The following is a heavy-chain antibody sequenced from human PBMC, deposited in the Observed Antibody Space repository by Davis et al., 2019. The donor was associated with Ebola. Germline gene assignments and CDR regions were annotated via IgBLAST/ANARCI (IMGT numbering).Heavy chain of an antibody. CDR1: GGSFSGFY. CDR3: ARGGYYDFWSALRDRGYYYYYYMDV. D-gene: IGHD3-3*01. J-gene: IGHJ6*03. V-gene: IGHV4-34*01. Sequence: SETLSLTCAVYGGSFSGFYWNWIRQPPGKGLEWIGEINHSGSTNYNPSLKSRVTISVDTSKNQFSLKLSSVTAADTAVYYCARGGYYDFWSALRDRGYYYYYYMDVWGKGTTVTVSS. CDR2: INHSGST.